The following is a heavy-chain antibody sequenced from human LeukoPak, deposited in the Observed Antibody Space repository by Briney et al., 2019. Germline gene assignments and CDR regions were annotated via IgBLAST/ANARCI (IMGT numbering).Heavy chain of an antibody. D-gene: IGHD1-1*01. CDR1: GFSLSTSGVG. CDR2: IYWNDDK. J-gene: IGHJ3*02. CDR3: AHERGPHAFDI. Sequence: SGPTLVKPTQTLTLTCTFSGFSLSTSGVGVGWIRQPPGKALEWLALIYWNDDKRYSPSLKGRLTITKDTSKNQVVLTMTNMDPVDTATYYCAHERGPHAFDIWGQGTMVTVSS. V-gene: IGHV2-5*01.